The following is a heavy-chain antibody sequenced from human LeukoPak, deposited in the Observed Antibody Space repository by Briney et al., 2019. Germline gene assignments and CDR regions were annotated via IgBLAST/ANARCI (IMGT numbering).Heavy chain of an antibody. CDR2: IYYSGST. D-gene: IGHD3-10*01. J-gene: IGHJ6*03. CDR3: ARLSDPAYCYGSGSYRYYYYYMDV. V-gene: IGHV4-39*01. Sequence: PSETLSLTCTVSGGSISSSSYYWGWIRQPPGKGLEWIGSIYYSGSTYYNPSLKSRVTISVDTSKNQFSLKLSSVTAADTAVYYCARLSDPAYCYGSGSYRYYYYYMDVWGKGTTVTISS. CDR1: GGSISSSSYY.